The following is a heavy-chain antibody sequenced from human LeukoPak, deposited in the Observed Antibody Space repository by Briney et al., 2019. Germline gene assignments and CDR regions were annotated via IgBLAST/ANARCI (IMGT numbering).Heavy chain of an antibody. CDR2: ISSSSSYI. D-gene: IGHD5-24*01. J-gene: IGHJ4*02. CDR3: ARDRGRDGYNVFDY. Sequence: GGSLRLSCAASGFTFSSYSMNWVRQAPGKGLEWVSSISSSSSYIYYADSVKGRFTISRDNAKNSLYLQMNSLRAEDTAVYYCARDRGRDGYNVFDYWGQGTLVTVSS. V-gene: IGHV3-21*04. CDR1: GFTFSSYS.